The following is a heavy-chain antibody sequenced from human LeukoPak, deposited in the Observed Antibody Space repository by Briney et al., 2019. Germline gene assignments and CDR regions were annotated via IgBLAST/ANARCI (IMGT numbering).Heavy chain of an antibody. CDR2: IYYSGST. CDR3: ARTGGDSGGF. CDR1: GGSISSSSYY. Sequence: SETLSLTCTVSGGSISSSSYYWGWIRQPPGKGLEWIGSIYYSGSTYYNPSLKSRVTISVDTSKNQFSLRLSSVTAADTAIYYCARTGGDSGGFWGQGTLVTVSS. D-gene: IGHD2-21*02. J-gene: IGHJ4*02. V-gene: IGHV4-39*01.